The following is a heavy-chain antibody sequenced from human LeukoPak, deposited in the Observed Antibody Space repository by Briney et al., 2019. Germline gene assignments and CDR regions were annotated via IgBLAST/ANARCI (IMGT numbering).Heavy chain of an antibody. V-gene: IGHV1-18*01. CDR1: GYPFTTYG. Sequence: ASVKVSCKTSGYPFTTYGISWVRQAPGQGLEWMGWISAYIGNTNYAQKLQGRVTMTTDTSTSTAYMELRSLRSDDTAVYYCARDQDYLDVWGKGTTVTVSS. J-gene: IGHJ6*03. CDR3: ARDQDYLDV. CDR2: ISAYIGNT.